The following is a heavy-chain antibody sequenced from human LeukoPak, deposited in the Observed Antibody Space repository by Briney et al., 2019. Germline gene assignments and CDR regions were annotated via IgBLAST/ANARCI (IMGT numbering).Heavy chain of an antibody. CDR3: ARGSATVTTEKLNYYYYYMDV. D-gene: IGHD4-17*01. Sequence: PSETLSLTCTVSGGSISSSSYYWGWIRQPPGKGLEWIGRIYTSGSTNYNPSLKSRVTMSVDTSKNQFSLKLSSVTAADTAVYYCARGSATVTTEKLNYYYYYMDVWGKGTTVTISS. V-gene: IGHV4-61*05. J-gene: IGHJ6*03. CDR2: IYTSGST. CDR1: GGSISSSSYY.